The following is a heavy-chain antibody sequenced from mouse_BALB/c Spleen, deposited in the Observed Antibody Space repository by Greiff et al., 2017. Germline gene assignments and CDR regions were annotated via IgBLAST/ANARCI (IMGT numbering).Heavy chain of an antibody. D-gene: IGHD2-3*01. J-gene: IGHJ4*01. CDR3: ARNSEFEGYYEYYAMDY. V-gene: IGHV2-4-1*01. Sequence: QVQLKQSGPGLVQPSQSLSITCTVSGFSLTSYGVHWVRQSPGKGLEWLGVIWSGGSTDSNAAFISRLSISKDNSKSQVFFKMNSLQADDTAIYYCARNSEFEGYYEYYAMDYWGQGTSVTVAS. CDR1: GFSLTSYG. CDR2: IWSGGST.